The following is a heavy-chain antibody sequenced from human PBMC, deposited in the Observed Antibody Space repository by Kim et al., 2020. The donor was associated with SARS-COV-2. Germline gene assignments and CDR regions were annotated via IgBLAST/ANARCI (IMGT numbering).Heavy chain of an antibody. J-gene: IGHJ4*02. D-gene: IGHD6-19*01. CDR3: AKRSSGWEHFDY. CDR2: ISGSGGNT. Sequence: GGSLRLSCAASGFTFSSYAMSWVRQAPGKGLEWVSAISGSGGNTYYADSVKGRFTISRDNSKNTLYVQMNSLRAEDTAVYYCAKRSSGWEHFDYWGQGTLVTVSS. CDR1: GFTFSSYA. V-gene: IGHV3-23*01.